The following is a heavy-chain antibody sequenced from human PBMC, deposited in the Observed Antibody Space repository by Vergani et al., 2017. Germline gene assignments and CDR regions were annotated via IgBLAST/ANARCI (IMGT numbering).Heavy chain of an antibody. CDR2: IYTSGST. CDR3: ARDGLLWFGEPVVAFDI. D-gene: IGHD3-10*01. J-gene: IGHJ3*02. V-gene: IGHV4-59*10. Sequence: QVQLQQWGAGLLKPSETLSLTCAVYGGSFSGYYWSWIRQPAGKGLEWVGRIYTSGSTNYNPSLKSRVTISVATSKNQFSLKRSSVTAAATAVYYCARDGLLWFGEPVVAFDIWGQGTMVTVSS. CDR1: GGSFSGYY.